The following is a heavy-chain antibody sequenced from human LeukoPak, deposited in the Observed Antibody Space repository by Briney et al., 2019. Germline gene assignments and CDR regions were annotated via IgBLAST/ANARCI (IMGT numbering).Heavy chain of an antibody. J-gene: IGHJ4*02. CDR2: ISSSSSTI. V-gene: IGHV3-48*01. D-gene: IGHD3-10*01. CDR3: ARAPLLWFGELGADY. Sequence: GGSLRLSCAASGFTFSSYSMNWVRQAPGKGLGWVSYISSSSSTIYYADSVKGRFTISRDNAKNSLYLQMNSLRAEDTAVYYCARAPLLWFGELGADYWGQGTLVTVSS. CDR1: GFTFSSYS.